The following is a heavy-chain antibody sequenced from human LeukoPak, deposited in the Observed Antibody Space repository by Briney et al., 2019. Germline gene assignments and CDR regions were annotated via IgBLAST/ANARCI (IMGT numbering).Heavy chain of an antibody. CDR2: ISGSGGST. Sequence: PGVSLRLSCAASGFTVSINYVIWVRHAPGEGLEGVSVISGSGGSTNYADSVKGRFTISRDNSKNTLYLRTNSLRAEDTAVYYCAKDRYSSSWLRNFYYGMDVWGQGTTVTVSS. J-gene: IGHJ6*02. V-gene: IGHV3-23*01. CDR1: GFTVSINY. D-gene: IGHD6-13*01. CDR3: AKDRYSSSWLRNFYYGMDV.